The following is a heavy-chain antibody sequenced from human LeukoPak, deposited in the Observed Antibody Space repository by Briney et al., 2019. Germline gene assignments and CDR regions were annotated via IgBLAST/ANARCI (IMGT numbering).Heavy chain of an antibody. Sequence: PGGSLRLSCAASGFTFSGYTMSWVRQAPGKGLDWVSTISETGGRTYYADSVKGRFTISRDNSRNTLYLQMNSLRAEDTAIYYCSKGGWESWGQGTLVTVSS. CDR3: SKGGWES. V-gene: IGHV3-23*01. D-gene: IGHD1-26*01. CDR1: GFTFSGYT. CDR2: ISETGGRT. J-gene: IGHJ4*02.